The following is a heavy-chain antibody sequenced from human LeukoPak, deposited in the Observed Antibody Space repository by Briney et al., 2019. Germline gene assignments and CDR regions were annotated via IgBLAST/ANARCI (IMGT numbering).Heavy chain of an antibody. Sequence: PSETLSLTCAVSGGSISSNSYYWGWIRQPPGKGLEWIGSIYYSGSTYYNPSPKSRLTISIDTSKNQFSLKLSSVTAADTAVYYCAARRRDWFDPWGQGTLVTVSS. CDR2: IYYSGST. CDR1: GGSISSNSYY. V-gene: IGHV4-39*07. CDR3: AARRRDWFDP. J-gene: IGHJ5*02. D-gene: IGHD6-25*01.